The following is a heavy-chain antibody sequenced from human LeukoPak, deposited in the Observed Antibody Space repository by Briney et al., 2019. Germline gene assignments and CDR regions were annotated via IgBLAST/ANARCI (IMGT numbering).Heavy chain of an antibody. J-gene: IGHJ3*02. Sequence: GGSLRLSCAAPGFTFSDYIINWVRQAPGKGLEWISYISSSGGTIYYADSVKGRFTISRDNTDNSLFLQMSSLRAEDTAVYYCARERRQWQPFDIWGQGTMVTVSS. CDR3: ARERRQWQPFDI. CDR1: GFTFSDYI. D-gene: IGHD6-19*01. V-gene: IGHV3-48*04. CDR2: ISSSGGTI.